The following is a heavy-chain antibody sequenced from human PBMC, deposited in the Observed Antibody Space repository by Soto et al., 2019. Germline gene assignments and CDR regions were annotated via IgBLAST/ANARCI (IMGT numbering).Heavy chain of an antibody. CDR3: ARDVVTAVAGSVNWFDP. CDR2: IWYDGTKK. CDR1: GFSLRTYG. Sequence: QVQLVESGGGVVQSGRSLTLSCAASGFSLRTYGMQWLRRAPGKGLEWVAFIWYDGTKKFYANSVKGPSTIAKDNSNNILYLQMSGLRAEDTAVYYCARDVVTAVAGSVNWFDPWGQGTLVTVSS. D-gene: IGHD6-19*01. J-gene: IGHJ5*02. V-gene: IGHV3-33*01.